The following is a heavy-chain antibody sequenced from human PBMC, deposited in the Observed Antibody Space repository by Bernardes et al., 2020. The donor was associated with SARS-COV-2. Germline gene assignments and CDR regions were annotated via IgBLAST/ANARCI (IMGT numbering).Heavy chain of an antibody. CDR2: IYWDGEQ. J-gene: IGHJ4*02. Sequence: SGAPQTQPTRTLTLTCYFSGFSRRRDGVGVAWVRQPPETTLEWLALIYWDGEQRYSPSLRSRLNITKDTSKSQVVLTMTNMDPVDTATYYCAHRASFYDDDDFYYSGFEYWGQGTLVTVSS. D-gene: IGHD3-22*01. CDR1: GFSRRRDGVG. CDR3: AHRASFYDDDDFYYSGFEY. V-gene: IGHV2-5*02.